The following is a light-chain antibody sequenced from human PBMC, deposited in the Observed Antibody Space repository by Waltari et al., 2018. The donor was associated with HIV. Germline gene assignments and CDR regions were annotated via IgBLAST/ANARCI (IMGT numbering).Light chain of an antibody. Sequence: ELVLTQSPGTLSLSPGERATLSCRASQNINNNDLAWYQQQPGQAPRLVIYGASSRATGIPDRFSGSGSGTDFTLTISSLQAEDVAVYYCQQYSITPITFGQGTKLEIK. V-gene: IGKV3-20*01. CDR1: QNINNND. CDR2: GAS. CDR3: QQYSITPIT. J-gene: IGKJ2*01.